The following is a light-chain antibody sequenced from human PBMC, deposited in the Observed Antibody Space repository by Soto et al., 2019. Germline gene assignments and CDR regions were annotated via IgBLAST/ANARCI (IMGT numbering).Light chain of an antibody. Sequence: QSVLTQPASVSVSPGQSITISCSGTSRDVGGFNFVSWYQHHPGKAPKLMIYGVTNRPSGVSDRFSGSKSGNTASLTISGLQAEDEADYYCSSYTSSSTLVFGSGTKVTVL. V-gene: IGLV2-14*03. CDR1: SRDVGGFNF. CDR3: SSYTSSSTLV. CDR2: GVT. J-gene: IGLJ1*01.